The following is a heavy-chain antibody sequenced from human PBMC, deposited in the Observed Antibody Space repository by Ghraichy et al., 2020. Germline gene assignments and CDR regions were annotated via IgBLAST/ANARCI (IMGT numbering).Heavy chain of an antibody. V-gene: IGHV3-23*01. CDR2: ISGSGGSP. CDR3: AKTATGATFYYYYYMDV. J-gene: IGHJ6*03. D-gene: IGHD3-9*01. Sequence: GGSLRLSCAASGFTFSSYAMSWVRQAPGKGLEWVSAISGSGGSPYYADSVKGRFTIYRDNSKNTLYLQMNSLRAEDTAVDYCAKTATGATFYYYYYMDVWGKGTTVTVSS. CDR1: GFTFSSYA.